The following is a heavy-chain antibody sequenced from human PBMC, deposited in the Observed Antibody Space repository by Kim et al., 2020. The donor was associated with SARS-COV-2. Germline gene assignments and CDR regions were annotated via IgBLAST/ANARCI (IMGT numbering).Heavy chain of an antibody. V-gene: IGHV3-53*01. CDR1: GFTVSSNY. D-gene: IGHD6-13*01. CDR3: ARDRSRPRNGMDV. CDR2: IYSGGST. Sequence: GGSLRLSCAASGFTVSSNYMSWVRQAPGKGLEWVSVIYSGGSTYYADSVKGRFTISRDNSKNTLYLQMNSLRAEDTAVYYCARDRSRPRNGMDVWGQGTTVTVSS. J-gene: IGHJ6*02.